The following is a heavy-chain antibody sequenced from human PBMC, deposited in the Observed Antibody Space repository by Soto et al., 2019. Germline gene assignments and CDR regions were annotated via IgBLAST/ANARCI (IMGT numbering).Heavy chain of an antibody. CDR2: IYHSGST. CDR3: ARSPQVGIASRSHQAFDM. D-gene: IGHD6-6*01. V-gene: IGHV4-4*02. Sequence: QVQLQESGPGLVKPSGTLSLTCAVSSGSISSSNWWSWVRQPPGKGLEWIGEIYHSGSTNYNPSLRSRVTISVVKSKNRFSLKRISVTAADTAVYYCARSPQVGIASRSHQAFDMWGQGTMVTVSS. CDR1: SGSISSSNW. J-gene: IGHJ3*02.